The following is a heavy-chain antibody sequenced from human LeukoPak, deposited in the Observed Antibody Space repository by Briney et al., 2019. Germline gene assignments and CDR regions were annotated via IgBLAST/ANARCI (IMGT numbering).Heavy chain of an antibody. CDR3: ARGLGSMAAAGNNWFDP. CDR2: IWYDGSNK. J-gene: IGHJ5*02. CDR1: GFTFSSYG. D-gene: IGHD6-13*01. Sequence: GRSLRLSCAASGFTFSSYGMHWARQAPGKGLEWVAVIWYDGSNKYYADSVKGRFTISRDNSKNTLYLQMNSLRAEDTAVYYCARGLGSMAAAGNNWFDPWGQGTLVTVSS. V-gene: IGHV3-33*01.